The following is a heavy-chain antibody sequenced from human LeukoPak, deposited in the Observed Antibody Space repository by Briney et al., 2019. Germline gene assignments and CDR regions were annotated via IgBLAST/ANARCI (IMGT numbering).Heavy chain of an antibody. D-gene: IGHD3-10*01. V-gene: IGHV3-23*01. CDR2: ICYSGRST. CDR3: AKSWEFQLSFFDS. CDR1: GFTFTGYG. J-gene: IGHJ4*02. Sequence: GGSLRLSCAASGFTFTGYGMSWVRQAPGKGLEWLSTICYSGRSTYYADSVKGRFTISRDNSMDTLYLQMNSLRAEDTAVYYCAKSWEFQLSFFDSWGQGTLVTVPS.